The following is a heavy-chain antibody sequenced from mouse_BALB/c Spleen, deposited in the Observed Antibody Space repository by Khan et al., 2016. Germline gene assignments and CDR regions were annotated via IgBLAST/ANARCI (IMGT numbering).Heavy chain of an antibody. CDR1: GFNIKDTY. Sequence: VRLQQSGAELVKPGASVKLSCPTSGFNIKDTYMYWVKQRPEQGLEWIGRIDPANGNTKYDPKFQGQATITAATSSNTAYRQCSSLTSADAAVYYCARGDEAWFAYWGQGTLVTVSA. CDR2: IDPANGNT. J-gene: IGHJ3*01. V-gene: IGHV14-3*02. CDR3: ARGDEAWFAY.